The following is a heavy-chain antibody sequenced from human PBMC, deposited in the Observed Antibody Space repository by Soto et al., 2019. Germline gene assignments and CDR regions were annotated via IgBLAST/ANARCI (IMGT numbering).Heavy chain of an antibody. J-gene: IGHJ4*02. CDR2: IIPILGIA. CDR1: GGTFNSYT. CDR3: ARDLDGSGSSPDSTDY. D-gene: IGHD3-10*01. Sequence: QVQLVQSGAEVKKPGSSVKVSCKASGGTFNSYTISWVRQAPGQGLEWMGRIIPILGIANYAQKFQGRVTITADKSTSTAYMELSSLRSEDTAVYYCARDLDGSGSSPDSTDYWGQGTLVTVSS. V-gene: IGHV1-69*08.